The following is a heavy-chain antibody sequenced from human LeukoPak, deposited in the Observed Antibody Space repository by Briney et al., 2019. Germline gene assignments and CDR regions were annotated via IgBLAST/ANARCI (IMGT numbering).Heavy chain of an antibody. CDR3: AKDLMVRAYHYYYGMDV. J-gene: IGHJ6*02. D-gene: IGHD3-10*01. CDR2: ISWNSGSI. Sequence: PGGSLRLSCAASGFTFDDYAMHWVRQAPGKGLEWVSGISWNSGSIGYADSVKGRFTISRDNAKNSLYLQMNSLRAEDTALYYCAKDLMVRAYHYYYGMDVWGQGTTVTVSS. V-gene: IGHV3-9*01. CDR1: GFTFDDYA.